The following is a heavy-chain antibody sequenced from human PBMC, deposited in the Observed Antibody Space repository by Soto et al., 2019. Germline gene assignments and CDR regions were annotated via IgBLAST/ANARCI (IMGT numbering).Heavy chain of an antibody. V-gene: IGHV3-74*01. CDR3: AREYYGLLTGYYTAY. Sequence: EVQLVESGGDLVQRGGSLRLSCAASGFPFSSYWMHWVRHTPGKGLDWVARISGEGVTTYYADSVTGRFTVSRDNAKNTLSLQISGLRAEDTAVYYCAREYYGLLTGYYTAYWGQGTLVSVSS. J-gene: IGHJ4*02. CDR2: ISGEGVTT. D-gene: IGHD3-9*01. CDR1: GFPFSSYW.